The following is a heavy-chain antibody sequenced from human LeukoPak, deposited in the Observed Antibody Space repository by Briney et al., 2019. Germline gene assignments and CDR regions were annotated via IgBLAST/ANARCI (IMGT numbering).Heavy chain of an antibody. D-gene: IGHD3-10*01. J-gene: IGHJ4*02. Sequence: PSETLSLTCAVSGGSISGYYWSWIRQFPGKGLEWIGYIYNSGTNYNPSLKNRVTISVVTSENQFSLLLSSGTAADTAVYYCARAPRSFHGSGGFEPRGIDCWGQRTLVTVSS. V-gene: IGHV4-59*01. CDR3: ARAPRSFHGSGGFEPRGIDC. CDR2: IYNSGT. CDR1: GGSISGYY.